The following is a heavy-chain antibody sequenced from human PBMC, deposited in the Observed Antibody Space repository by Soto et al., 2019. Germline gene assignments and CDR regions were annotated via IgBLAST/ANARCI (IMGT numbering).Heavy chain of an antibody. D-gene: IGHD2-15*01. CDR3: ARVSVVVVPPYPPYYYYMDV. CDR2: INHSGST. Sequence: SETLSLTCAVYGGSFSGYYWSWIRQPPGKGLEWIGEINHSGSTNYNPSLKSRVTISVDTSKNQFSLKLSSVTAADTAVYYCARVSVVVVPPYPPYYYYMDVWGKGTTVTVSS. V-gene: IGHV4-34*01. CDR1: GGSFSGYY. J-gene: IGHJ6*03.